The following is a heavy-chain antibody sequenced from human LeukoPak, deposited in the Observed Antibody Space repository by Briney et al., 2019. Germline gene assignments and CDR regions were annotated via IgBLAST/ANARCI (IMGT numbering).Heavy chain of an antibody. CDR1: GGSFSGYY. J-gene: IGHJ4*02. V-gene: IGHV4-34*01. Sequence: SETLSLTCAVYGGSFSGYYWNWIRQPPGEGLEWIGEINHSGRTNYNPSLKSRVTISVDTSKKQFSLKLSSVTAADTAVYYCARGVDYYGVWGQGTLVTVSS. CDR2: INHSGRT. CDR3: ARGVDYYGV. D-gene: IGHD3-10*01.